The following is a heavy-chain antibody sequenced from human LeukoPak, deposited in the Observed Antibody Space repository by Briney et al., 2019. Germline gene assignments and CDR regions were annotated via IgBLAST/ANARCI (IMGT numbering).Heavy chain of an antibody. Sequence: PSETLSLTCAVYGGSFSGYYWSWIRQPPGKGLEWIGEINHSGSTNCNPPLKSRVTISVDTSKNQFSLKLSSVTAADTAVYYCASRYSSGWWHYWGQGTLVTVSS. CDR1: GGSFSGYY. CDR2: INHSGST. D-gene: IGHD6-19*01. J-gene: IGHJ4*02. V-gene: IGHV4-34*01. CDR3: ASRYSSGWWHY.